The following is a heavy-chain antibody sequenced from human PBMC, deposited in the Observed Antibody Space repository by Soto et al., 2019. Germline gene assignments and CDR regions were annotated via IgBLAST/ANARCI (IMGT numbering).Heavy chain of an antibody. Sequence: QVQLQESGPGLVKPSGTLSLTCAVSGASISSSHWWSWVRQPLGKGLEWIGEIYHSGSTYYNASLKSRVAISLDKSKNQFSLKLRSVTAADTAVYYCVRKDYSDWFFDLWGRGTLVTVSS. CDR1: GASISSSHW. D-gene: IGHD4-4*01. CDR3: VRKDYSDWFFDL. V-gene: IGHV4-4*02. J-gene: IGHJ2*01. CDR2: IYHSGST.